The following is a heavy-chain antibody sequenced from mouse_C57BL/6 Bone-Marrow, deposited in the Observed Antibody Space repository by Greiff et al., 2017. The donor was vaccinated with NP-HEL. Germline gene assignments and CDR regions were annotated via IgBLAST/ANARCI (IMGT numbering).Heavy chain of an antibody. CDR3: TGGDYDRGNYFDY. CDR1: GFNIKDDY. Sequence: EVQLQQSGAELVRPGASVKLSCTASGFNIKDDYMHWVKQRPEQGLEWIGWIDPENGDTEYASKFQGKATITADTSSNTAYLQLSSLTSEDTAVYYCTGGDYDRGNYFDYWGQGTTLTVSS. J-gene: IGHJ2*01. V-gene: IGHV14-4*01. D-gene: IGHD2-4*01. CDR2: IDPENGDT.